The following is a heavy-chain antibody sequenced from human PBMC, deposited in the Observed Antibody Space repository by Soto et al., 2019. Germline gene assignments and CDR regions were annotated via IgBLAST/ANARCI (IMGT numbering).Heavy chain of an antibody. Sequence: QVQLVESGGGVVQPGRSLRLSCAASGFTFSSYGMHWVGQAPGKGLEWVAVISYDGSNKYYADSVKGRFTISRDNSKNTLYRQMNSLRAEDTAVYYCAKESGNSSGWYWYYFDYWGQGTLVTVSS. D-gene: IGHD6-19*01. V-gene: IGHV3-30*18. CDR1: GFTFSSYG. CDR3: AKESGNSSGWYWYYFDY. J-gene: IGHJ4*02. CDR2: ISYDGSNK.